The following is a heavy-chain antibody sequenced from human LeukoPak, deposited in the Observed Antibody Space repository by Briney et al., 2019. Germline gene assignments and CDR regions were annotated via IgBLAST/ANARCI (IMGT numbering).Heavy chain of an antibody. D-gene: IGHD6-13*01. CDR1: GGSISSSSYY. J-gene: IGHJ4*02. CDR3: ARVGIAAAGIDY. CDR2: IYYSGST. V-gene: IGHV4-39*07. Sequence: SETLSLTCTVPGGSISSSSYYWGWIRQPPGKGLEWIGSIYYSGSTYYNPSLKSRVTISVDTSKNQFSLKLSSVTAADTAVYYCARVGIAAAGIDYWGQGTLVTVSS.